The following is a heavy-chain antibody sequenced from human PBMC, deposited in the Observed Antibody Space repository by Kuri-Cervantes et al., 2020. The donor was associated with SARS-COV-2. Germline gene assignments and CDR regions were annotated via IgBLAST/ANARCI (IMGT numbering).Heavy chain of an antibody. Sequence: GESLKISCEGSGYSFTSYWIGWVRQAPGKGLEWVANIKQDGSEKYYVDSVKGRFTISRDNSKNTLYLQMNSLRAEDTAVYYCAKDRGMDVWGQGTTVTVSS. CDR2: IKQDGSEK. V-gene: IGHV3-7*01. J-gene: IGHJ6*02. CDR3: AKDRGMDV. CDR1: GYSFTSYW.